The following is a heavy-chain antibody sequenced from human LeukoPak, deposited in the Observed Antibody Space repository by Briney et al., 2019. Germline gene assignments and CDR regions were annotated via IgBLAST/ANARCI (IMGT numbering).Heavy chain of an antibody. J-gene: IGHJ5*02. CDR2: IIPILGIA. Sequence: ASVKVSCKASGGTFSSYAISWVRQAPGQGLEWMGRIIPILGIANYAQKFQGRVTITADKSTSTAYMELSSLRSEDTAVYYCARVGYGDYANWFDPWGQGTLVTVSS. D-gene: IGHD4-17*01. CDR3: ARVGYGDYANWFDP. V-gene: IGHV1-69*04. CDR1: GGTFSSYA.